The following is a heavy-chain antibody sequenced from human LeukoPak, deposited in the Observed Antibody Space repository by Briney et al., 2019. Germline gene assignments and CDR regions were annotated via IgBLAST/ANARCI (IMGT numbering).Heavy chain of an antibody. CDR1: GYTFTSYY. J-gene: IGHJ4*02. V-gene: IGHV1-46*01. D-gene: IGHD3-3*01. CDR3: AGGLNAKLLEWTLDY. CDR2: INPSGGST. Sequence: ASVKVSCKASGYTFTSYYMHWVRQAPGQGPEWMGIINPSGGSTSYAQKFQGRVTMTRDTSTSTVYMELSSLRSEDTAVYYCAGGLNAKLLEWTLDYWGQGTLVTVSS.